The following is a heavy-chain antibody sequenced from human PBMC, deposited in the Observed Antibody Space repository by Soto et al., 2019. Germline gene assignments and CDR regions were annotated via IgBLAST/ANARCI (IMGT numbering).Heavy chain of an antibody. CDR3: ARSVAVPGAHIDY. V-gene: IGHV4-59*01. CDR2: VYYTRST. Sequence: SETLSLRCSVADGYIRFSYLRWIRQSRGKGLEWLGYVYYTRSTNYSPSLRSRVSISVDTSKNEFSLRLSSVTAADTAVYFCARSVAVPGAHIDYWGQGTQVTVSS. D-gene: IGHD6-19*01. J-gene: IGHJ4*02. CDR1: DGYIRFSY.